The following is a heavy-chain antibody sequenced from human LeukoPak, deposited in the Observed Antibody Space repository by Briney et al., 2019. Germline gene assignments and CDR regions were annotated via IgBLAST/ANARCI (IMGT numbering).Heavy chain of an antibody. D-gene: IGHD5-18*01. CDR1: RFTFSSYS. J-gene: IGHJ4*02. CDR2: ISSSGSYI. Sequence: GGSLRLSCAASRFTFSSYSMNWVRQAPGKGLEWVSSISSSGSYIYYADSVKGRFTISRDNSKNTLYLQMNSLRAEDTAVYYCASVDSHETSGYSYGFDYWGQGTLVTVSS. V-gene: IGHV3-21*04. CDR3: ASVDSHETSGYSYGFDY.